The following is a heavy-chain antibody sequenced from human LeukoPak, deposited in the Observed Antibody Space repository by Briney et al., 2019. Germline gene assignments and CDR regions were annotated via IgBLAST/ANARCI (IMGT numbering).Heavy chain of an antibody. Sequence: GGSLRLSCAASGFTFSNYCMSWVRQAPGKGLEWVANINQDGSEKYYVDSVKGRFTISRDNAKNSLYLQMNSLRAEDTAVYYCARFTIAMTVVVPNFEYWGKGNLVTVSS. J-gene: IGHJ4*02. CDR3: ARFTIAMTVVVPNFEY. CDR1: GFTFSNYC. V-gene: IGHV3-7*01. CDR2: INQDGSEK. D-gene: IGHD3-22*01.